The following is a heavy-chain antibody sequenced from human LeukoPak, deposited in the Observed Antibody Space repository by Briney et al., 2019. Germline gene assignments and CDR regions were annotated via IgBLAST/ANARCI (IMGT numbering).Heavy chain of an antibody. J-gene: IGHJ4*02. D-gene: IGHD3-10*01. CDR1: GFTFSTYA. CDR3: AKVHELLWFRY. Sequence: PGGSLRLSCAASGFTFSTYAMSWVRQAPGKGLEWVSSISSSGDRTFYADSVKDRFTISRDNSENTLYLQMSRLRAEDTAVYYCAKVHELLWFRYWGQGTLVTVSS. CDR2: ISSSGDRT. V-gene: IGHV3-23*01.